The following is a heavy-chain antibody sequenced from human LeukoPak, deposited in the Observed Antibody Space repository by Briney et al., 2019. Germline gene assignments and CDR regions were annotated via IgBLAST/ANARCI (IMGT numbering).Heavy chain of an antibody. CDR2: IYSSGST. CDR3: ARDSWGSSWYYY. Sequence: SETLSLTCAVSGASISGSNYYWGWIRQPPGKGLGWIGNIYSSGSTYYNASLQSRVTISIDTSKNQFSLKLSSVTAADTAVYYCARDSWGSSWYYYWGQGTLVTVSS. D-gene: IGHD6-13*01. CDR1: GASISGSNYY. J-gene: IGHJ4*02. V-gene: IGHV4-39*07.